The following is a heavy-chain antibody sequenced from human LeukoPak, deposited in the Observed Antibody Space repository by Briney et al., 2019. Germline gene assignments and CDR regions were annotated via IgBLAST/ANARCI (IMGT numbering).Heavy chain of an antibody. Sequence: PGGSLRLSCAASGFTFSSYAMSWVRQAPGKGLEWVSGISGSGGSTYYADSVKGRFTISRDNSKNTLYLQMNSLRAEDTAVYYCAKGVTPHDYYYYYMDVWGKGTTVTVSS. CDR2: ISGSGGST. V-gene: IGHV3-23*01. J-gene: IGHJ6*03. D-gene: IGHD2-21*02. CDR1: GFTFSSYA. CDR3: AKGVTPHDYYYYYMDV.